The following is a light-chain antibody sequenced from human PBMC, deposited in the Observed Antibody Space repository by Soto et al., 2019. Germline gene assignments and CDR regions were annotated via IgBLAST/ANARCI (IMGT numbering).Light chain of an antibody. CDR3: QQYNSYWT. CDR1: QSVSGW. CDR2: KAS. Sequence: DMQMTQSPSTLSASVGDRVTITCRASQSVSGWLAWYQQKPGKAPKLLIYKASSLESGVPSRFSGSGSGTEFTLTISSLQPDDFATYYCQQYNSYWTFGQGTKVDIK. J-gene: IGKJ1*01. V-gene: IGKV1-5*03.